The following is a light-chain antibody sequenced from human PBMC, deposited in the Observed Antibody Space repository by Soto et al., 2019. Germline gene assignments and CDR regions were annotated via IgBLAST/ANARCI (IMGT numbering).Light chain of an antibody. V-gene: IGLV1-44*01. CDR2: SNN. Sequence: QLVLTQPPSASGTPGQRVTISCSGSSSNIGSNTVNWYQQLPGTAPKLLIYSNNLRPSGVPDRFSGSKSGTSASLAISGLQSEDEADYYCAAWHDSLNGPVFGGGTKVTVL. CDR1: SSNIGSNT. CDR3: AAWHDSLNGPV. J-gene: IGLJ2*01.